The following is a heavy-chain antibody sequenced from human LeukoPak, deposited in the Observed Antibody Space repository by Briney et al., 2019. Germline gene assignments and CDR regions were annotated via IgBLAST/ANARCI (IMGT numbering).Heavy chain of an antibody. J-gene: IGHJ4*02. Sequence: GESLKISCKGSGYTFTNYWIGWVRQTPGKGLEWMGIIYPGDSDTRYSPSFQGQVTISVDKSISTAHLQWSSLKASNTAMYYCAIRASSYEYFDFWGQGTLVTVSS. D-gene: IGHD3-16*01. CDR1: GYTFTNYW. V-gene: IGHV5-51*01. CDR2: IYPGDSDT. CDR3: AIRASSYEYFDF.